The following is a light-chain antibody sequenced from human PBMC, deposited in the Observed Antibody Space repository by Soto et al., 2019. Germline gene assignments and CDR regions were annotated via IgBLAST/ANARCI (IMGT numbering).Light chain of an antibody. Sequence: QSVLTQPPSASGTPGQRVTISCSGSSSNIGSNTVNWYQQLPGTAPKLLIHANNQRPSGVPDRFSGSKSGTSASLAISWLQSEEADYYCAAWDDSLSGWVFGGGTKLTVL. CDR3: AAWDDSLSGWV. CDR2: ANN. CDR1: SSNIGSNT. V-gene: IGLV1-44*01. J-gene: IGLJ3*02.